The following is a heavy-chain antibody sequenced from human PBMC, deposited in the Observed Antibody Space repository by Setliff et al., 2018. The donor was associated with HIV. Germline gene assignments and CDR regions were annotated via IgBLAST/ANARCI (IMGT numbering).Heavy chain of an antibody. CDR2: INHSGST. CDR1: GGSFSGYY. D-gene: IGHD3-3*01. Sequence: SETLSLTCAVYGGSFSGYYWSWIRQPPGKGLEWIGEINHSGSTNYNPSLTSRVTISVDTSKNQFSLKLNSVTAADTAVYFCARGPDFWSAHPYSYYYMDVWGKGTTVTVSS. CDR3: ARGPDFWSAHPYSYYYMDV. V-gene: IGHV4-34*01. J-gene: IGHJ6*03.